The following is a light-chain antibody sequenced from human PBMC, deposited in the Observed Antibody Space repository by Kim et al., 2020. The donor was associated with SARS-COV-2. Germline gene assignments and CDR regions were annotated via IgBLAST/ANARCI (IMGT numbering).Light chain of an antibody. CDR3: QTWGTGTHAV. Sequence: QPVLTQSPSASASLGASVKLTCILSSGHSSYSIAWHQQQPEKGPRYLMKLNSDGSHSKGDGIPDRFSGSSSGAERYLTISSLQSEDEADYYCQTWGTGTHAVFVGGPQLTVL. V-gene: IGLV4-69*01. CDR1: SGHSSYS. J-gene: IGLJ7*01. CDR2: LNSDGSH.